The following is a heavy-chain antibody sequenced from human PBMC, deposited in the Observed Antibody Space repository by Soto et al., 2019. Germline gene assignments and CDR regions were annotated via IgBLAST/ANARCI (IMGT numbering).Heavy chain of an antibody. Sequence: GGSLRLSCAASGFTFNNYEMNWVRQSPGEGLEWVSYISGSGSTIYYSDSVRGRFTISRDNAKNSLYLQMNSLRVEDTAVYYCARDLRLFDRSGFYYHYHYGMDVWGQGTTVTVSS. J-gene: IGHJ6*02. D-gene: IGHD3-22*01. V-gene: IGHV3-48*03. CDR2: ISGSGSTI. CDR3: ARDLRLFDRSGFYYHYHYGMDV. CDR1: GFTFNNYE.